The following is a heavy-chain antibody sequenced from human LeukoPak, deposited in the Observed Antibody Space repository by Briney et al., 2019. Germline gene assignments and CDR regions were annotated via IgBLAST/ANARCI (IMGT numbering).Heavy chain of an antibody. CDR1: GFSLSSYA. J-gene: IGHJ4*02. Sequence: GGSLRLSCAPSGFSLSSYAMSWDRQPPEKWREWVSTISGSGGSTYYTDSVRGRFTISRDNSKNTLYLQMNSLRAEDTAVYYCARDAGYGYDRFDYWGQGTQVTVSS. CDR2: ISGSGGST. D-gene: IGHD5-18*01. CDR3: ARDAGYGYDRFDY. V-gene: IGHV3-23*01.